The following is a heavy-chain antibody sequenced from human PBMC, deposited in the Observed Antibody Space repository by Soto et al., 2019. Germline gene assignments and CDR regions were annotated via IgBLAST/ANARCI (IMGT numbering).Heavy chain of an antibody. V-gene: IGHV3-30*18. CDR3: AKARGSGSYWHYYYYGMDV. J-gene: IGHJ6*02. CDR1: GFTFSSYG. D-gene: IGHD1-26*01. CDR2: ISYDGSNK. Sequence: VGSLRLSCAASGFTFSSYGMHWVRQAPGKGLKWVAVISYDGSNKYYADSVKGRFTISRDNSKNTLYLQMNSLRAEDTAVYYCAKARGSGSYWHYYYYGMDVWGQGTTVTVSS.